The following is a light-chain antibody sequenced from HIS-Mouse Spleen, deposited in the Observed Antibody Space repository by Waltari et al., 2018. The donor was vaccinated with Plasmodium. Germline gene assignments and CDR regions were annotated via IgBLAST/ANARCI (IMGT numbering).Light chain of an antibody. CDR1: KLGEKH. Sequence: SYELTQPPSVSVSPGQTASITCSGDKLGEKHACWYQQKPGQSPWLVIYQDSKRPSGIPERFSGSNSGNTATLTISGTQAMDEADYYCQAWDSSTVVFGGGTKLTVL. V-gene: IGLV3-1*01. CDR3: QAWDSSTVV. CDR2: QDS. J-gene: IGLJ2*01.